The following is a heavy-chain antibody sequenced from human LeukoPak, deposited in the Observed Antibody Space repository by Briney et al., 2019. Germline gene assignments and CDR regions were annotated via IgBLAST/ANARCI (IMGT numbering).Heavy chain of an antibody. CDR1: GYTFTGYY. CDR3: AEEKLGYCSSTSCYAFGWFDP. D-gene: IGHD2-2*01. J-gene: IGHJ5*02. CDR2: INPNSGGT. Sequence: GASVKVSCKASGYTFTGYYMHWVRQAPGQGLEWMGWINPNSGGTNYAQKFQGRVTMTRDTSISTAYMELSRLRSDDTAVYYCAEEKLGYCSSTSCYAFGWFDPWGQGTLVTVSS. V-gene: IGHV1-2*02.